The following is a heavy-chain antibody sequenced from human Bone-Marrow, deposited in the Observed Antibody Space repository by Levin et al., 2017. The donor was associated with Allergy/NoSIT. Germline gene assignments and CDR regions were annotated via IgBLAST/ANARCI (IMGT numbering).Heavy chain of an antibody. D-gene: IGHD6-13*01. V-gene: IGHV3-30-3*01. CDR2: ISYDGSNK. J-gene: IGHJ6*03. Sequence: GASVKVSCVASGLTFSSYAMHWVRQAPGKGLEWVAVISYDGSNKYYADSVKGRFTISRDNSKNTLYLHMNSLRAEDTAVYYCARDGIPAAGTRRGYYYFYYYMDVWGKGTTVTVSS. CDR3: ARDGIPAAGTRRGYYYFYYYMDV. CDR1: GLTFSSYA.